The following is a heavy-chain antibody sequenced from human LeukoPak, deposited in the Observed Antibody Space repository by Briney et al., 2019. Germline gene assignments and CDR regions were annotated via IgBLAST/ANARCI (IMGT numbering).Heavy chain of an antibody. CDR2: INSDGSGT. CDR1: GFTFSSNW. V-gene: IGHV3-74*01. Sequence: GGSLRLSCVASGFTFSSNWMHWVRQAPGKGLVWVSRINSDGSGTHYADSVKGRFTISRDNAKNTVYLQMNSLRAEDTAVYYCTGPMPPSYWGQGTLVTVSS. D-gene: IGHD2-2*01. CDR3: TGPMPPSY. J-gene: IGHJ4*02.